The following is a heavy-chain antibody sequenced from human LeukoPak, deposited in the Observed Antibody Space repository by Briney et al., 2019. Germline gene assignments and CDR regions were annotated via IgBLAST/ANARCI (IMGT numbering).Heavy chain of an antibody. CDR2: INSDGSST. V-gene: IGHV3-74*01. J-gene: IGHJ4*02. CDR1: GFTFSVYW. CDR3: AKAHPGFDY. Sequence: PGGSLRLSCAASGFTFSVYWMHWVRQAPGRGLVWVSLINSDGSSTRYADSVKGRFTISRDNAKNTLYLQMNSLRADDTAVYYCAKAHPGFDYWGQGTLVTVSS.